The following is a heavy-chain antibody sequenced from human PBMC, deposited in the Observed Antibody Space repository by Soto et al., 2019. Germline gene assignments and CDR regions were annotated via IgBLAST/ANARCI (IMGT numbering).Heavy chain of an antibody. V-gene: IGHV4-34*01. J-gene: IGHJ6*02. CDR3: ARQSYRFLEWFHESRGMDV. CDR2: INHSGST. Sequence: PSETLSLTCAVYGGSFSCYYWSWIRQPPGKGLEWIGEINHSGSTNYNPSLKSRVTISVDTSKNQFSLKLSSVTAADTAVYYCARQSYRFLEWFHESRGMDVWGQGTTVTVSS. CDR1: GGSFSCYY. D-gene: IGHD3-3*01.